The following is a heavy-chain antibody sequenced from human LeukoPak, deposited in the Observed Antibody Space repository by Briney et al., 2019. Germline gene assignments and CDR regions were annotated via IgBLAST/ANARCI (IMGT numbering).Heavy chain of an antibody. J-gene: IGHJ4*02. D-gene: IGHD6-19*01. CDR3: ARDHGSGWVAFDY. CDR1: GYTFTGYY. V-gene: IGHV1-2*02. Sequence: WASVKVSCKASGYTFTGYYMHWVRQAPGQGLEWMGWINPNSGGTNYAQKLQGRVTMTTDTSTSTAYMELRSLRSDDTAVYYCARDHGSGWVAFDYWGQGTLVTVSS. CDR2: INPNSGGT.